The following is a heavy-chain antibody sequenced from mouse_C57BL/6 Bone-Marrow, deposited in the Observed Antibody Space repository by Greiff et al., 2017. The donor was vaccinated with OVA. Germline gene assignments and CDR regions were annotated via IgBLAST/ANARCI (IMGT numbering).Heavy chain of an antibody. J-gene: IGHJ4*01. D-gene: IGHD1-1*01. Sequence: QVQLQQSGAELARPGASVKLSCKASGYTFTSYGISWVKQRTGQGLAWIGEIYPRSGNTYYNEKFKGKATLTADKSSSTAYMELRSLTSEDSAVYFCARNGDYGSSYDAMDYWGQGTSVTVSS. CDR1: GYTFTSYG. CDR2: IYPRSGNT. CDR3: ARNGDYGSSYDAMDY. V-gene: IGHV1-81*01.